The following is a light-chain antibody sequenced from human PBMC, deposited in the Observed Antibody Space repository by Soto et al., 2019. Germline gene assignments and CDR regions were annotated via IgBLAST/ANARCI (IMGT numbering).Light chain of an antibody. J-gene: IGKJ3*01. V-gene: IGKV3-20*01. CDR2: GAS. CDR1: QSVSSSY. CDR3: QQYGSSPFT. Sequence: ESVLTQSPGTRSMSPGERASLSCRAGQSVSSSYSAWYQQKPGQAPRLLIYGASSRATGIPDRFSGSGSGTDFTLTISRLEPEDFAVYYCQQYGSSPFTFGPGTKVDIK.